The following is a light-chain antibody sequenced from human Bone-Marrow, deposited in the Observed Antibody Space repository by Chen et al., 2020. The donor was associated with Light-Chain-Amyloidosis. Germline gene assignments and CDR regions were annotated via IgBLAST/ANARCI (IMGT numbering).Light chain of an antibody. CDR3: QSADSSGTYEVI. CDR2: RDT. CDR1: DLPTKY. J-gene: IGLJ2*01. V-gene: IGLV3-25*03. Sequence: SYELTQPPSVSVSPGQTARITCSGDDLPTKYAYWYQQKPGQASVLVIHRDTERPSGISERFSGSRSATTATMNIGGVQAEDAADYHCQSADSSGTYEVIFGGGTKLTVL.